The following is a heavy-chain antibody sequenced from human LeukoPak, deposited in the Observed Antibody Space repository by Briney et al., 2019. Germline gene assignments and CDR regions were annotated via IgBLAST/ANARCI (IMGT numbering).Heavy chain of an antibody. CDR3: ARGYYSASRIDY. V-gene: IGHV3-74*01. Sequence: GGSLRLSCAASGLTFSSFWMHWVRRAPGKGLEWVSRINSDGSTTTYADSVKGRLTICRDNPKNTLYLKMNSLRAEDTAVYYCARGYYSASRIDYWGQGALVTISS. CDR1: GLTFSSFW. D-gene: IGHD2-2*01. CDR2: INSDGSTT. J-gene: IGHJ4*02.